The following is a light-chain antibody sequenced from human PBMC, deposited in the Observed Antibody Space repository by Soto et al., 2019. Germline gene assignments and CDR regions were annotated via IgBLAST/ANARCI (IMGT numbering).Light chain of an antibody. J-gene: IGKJ1*01. V-gene: IGKV1-39*01. Sequence: DIQMTQSPSSLSASVADRVTITFRASQSISSYLNWYQQKPGKAPKLLIYDASTLQSGVPSRFSGSGSGTDFTLTISNLQPEDFATYYCQQRYRILRTFCQGTKVDIK. CDR1: QSISSY. CDR3: QQRYRILRT. CDR2: DAS.